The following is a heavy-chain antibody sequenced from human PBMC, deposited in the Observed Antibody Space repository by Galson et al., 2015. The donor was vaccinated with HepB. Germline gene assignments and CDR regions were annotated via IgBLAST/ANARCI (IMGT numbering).Heavy chain of an antibody. Sequence: CAGSGFMFSTYGMNWVRQAPGKGLEWVSFISSSSTYIYYADSVQGRSTISRDNAKNSLYLQMDSLRAEDTAVYYCARDMGYYGMDVWGQGTTVTVSS. CDR2: ISSSSTYI. CDR1: GFMFSTYG. CDR3: ARDMGYYGMDV. J-gene: IGHJ6*02. D-gene: IGHD3-10*01. V-gene: IGHV3-21*06.